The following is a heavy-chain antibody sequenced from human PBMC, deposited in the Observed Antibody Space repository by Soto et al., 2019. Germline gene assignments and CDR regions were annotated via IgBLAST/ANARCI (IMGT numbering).Heavy chain of an antibody. CDR1: GLSLSTSGMC. V-gene: IGHV2-70*01. CDR2: IDWDDDK. D-gene: IGHD6-19*01. Sequence: DPTAVNPTQTLTLTCTYSGLSLSTSGMCVSWIRQPPGKALEWLALIDWDDDKYYSTSLKTRLTIPKDTSKNQVVLTMTNMDPVDTATYYCARIIRASSGWSGIDYWGQGTLVTVVS. CDR3: ARIIRASSGWSGIDY. J-gene: IGHJ4*02.